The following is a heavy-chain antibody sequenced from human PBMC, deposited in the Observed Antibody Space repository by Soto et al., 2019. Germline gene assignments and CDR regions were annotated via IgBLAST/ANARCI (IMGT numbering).Heavy chain of an antibody. CDR1: GGTFTSYA. J-gene: IGHJ6*02. D-gene: IGHD3-16*02. V-gene: IGHV1-69*12. CDR3: ATMKGGYQSYYYGMDV. CDR2: IIPIFGTA. Sequence: QVQLVQSGAEVKKPGSSVKVSCKASGGTFTSYAISWVRQAPGQGLEWVGGIIPIFGTADYAQKFQGRVTITADASTSTAYMELSSLRSEDTAVYYCATMKGGYQSYYYGMDVWGQGTTVTVSS.